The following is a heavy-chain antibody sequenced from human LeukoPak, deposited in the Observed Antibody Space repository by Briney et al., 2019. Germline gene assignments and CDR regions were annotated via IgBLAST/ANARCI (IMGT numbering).Heavy chain of an antibody. D-gene: IGHD3-10*01. Sequence: GGSLRLSCAASGFTFSSYAMSWVRQAPGKGLEWVSDISGSGGSTYYADSVKGRFTISRDNFKNTLSLQMNGLRVEDTALYYCVNSGFDPWGQGTLVTVSS. V-gene: IGHV3-23*01. CDR2: ISGSGGST. CDR3: VNSGFDP. J-gene: IGHJ5*02. CDR1: GFTFSSYA.